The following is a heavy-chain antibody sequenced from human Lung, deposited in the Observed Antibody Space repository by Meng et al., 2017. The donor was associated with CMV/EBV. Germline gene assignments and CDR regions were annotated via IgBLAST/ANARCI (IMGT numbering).Heavy chain of an antibody. CDR3: AKDLLLFGGANAYFDS. CDR2: IRHDGTNK. J-gene: IGHJ4*02. CDR1: GFTFDEYG. V-gene: IGHV3-30*02. Sequence: SCAASGFTFDEYGMHWVRQTPGKGLEWVAFIRHDGTNKFYGDSVKGRFTISRDNSKNTVSLQMNSLRPEETAIYYCAKDLLLFGGANAYFDSWGQGTXVTVSS. D-gene: IGHD3-10*01.